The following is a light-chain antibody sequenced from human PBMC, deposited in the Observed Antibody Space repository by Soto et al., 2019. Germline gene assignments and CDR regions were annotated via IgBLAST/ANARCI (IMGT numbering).Light chain of an antibody. V-gene: IGLV3-21*04. CDR2: DDN. CDR1: NIGSKS. Sequence: SYELTQPPSVSVAPGKTARITCGGNNIGSKSVPWYQQKPGQAPVVVIYDDNDRPSGIPERFSGSNFGNTATLTISRVEAGDEADYYCQVWDSSSDHRNVFGSGTQLTVL. CDR3: QVWDSSSDHRNV. J-gene: IGLJ6*01.